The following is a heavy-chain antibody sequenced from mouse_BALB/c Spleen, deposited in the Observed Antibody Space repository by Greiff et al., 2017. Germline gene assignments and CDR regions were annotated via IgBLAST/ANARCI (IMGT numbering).Heavy chain of an antibody. D-gene: IGHD4-1*01. Sequence: VQLQQSGPGLVKPSQSLSLTCTVTGYSITSDYAWNWIRQFPGNKLEWMGYISYSGSTSYNPSLKSRISITRDTSKNQFFLQLNSVTTEDTATYYCARGGTGLFDYWGQGTTLTVSS. J-gene: IGHJ2*01. CDR3: ARGGTGLFDY. CDR1: GYSITSDYA. CDR2: ISYSGST. V-gene: IGHV3-2*02.